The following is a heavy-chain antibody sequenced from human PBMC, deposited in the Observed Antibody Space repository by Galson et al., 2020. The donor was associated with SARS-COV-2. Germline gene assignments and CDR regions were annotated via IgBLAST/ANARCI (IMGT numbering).Heavy chain of an antibody. CDR3: ASGGTGSYATRN. D-gene: IGHD3-16*01. CDR2: ISSSSSYI. Sequence: PGGSLRLSCAASGFTFSSYSMNWVRQAPGKGLEWVSSISSSSSYIYYADSVKGRFTISRDNAKNSLYLQMNSLRAEDTAVYYCASGGTGSYATRNWGQGTLVTVSS. J-gene: IGHJ4*02. CDR1: GFTFSSYS. V-gene: IGHV3-21*01.